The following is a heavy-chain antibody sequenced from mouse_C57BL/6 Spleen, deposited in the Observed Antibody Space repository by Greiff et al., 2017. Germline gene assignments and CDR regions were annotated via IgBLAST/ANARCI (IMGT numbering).Heavy chain of an antibody. CDR1: GYTFTDHT. D-gene: IGHD2-4*01. J-gene: IGHJ2*01. CDR2: IYPRDGST. Sequence: VHLVESDAELVKPGASVKISCKVSGYTFTDHTIHWMKQRPEQGLEWIGYIYPRDGSTKYNEKFKGKATLTADKSSSTAYMQLNSLTSEDSAGYFCAREGDYRFFDYWGQGTTLTVSS. V-gene: IGHV1-78*01. CDR3: AREGDYRFFDY.